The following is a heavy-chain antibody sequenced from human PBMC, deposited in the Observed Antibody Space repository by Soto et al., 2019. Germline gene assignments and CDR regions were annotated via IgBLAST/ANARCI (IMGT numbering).Heavy chain of an antibody. D-gene: IGHD6-19*01. CDR3: ARSLYSSGWIIRPYYFDY. CDR1: GFSLSTSGMC. CDR2: IDWDDDK. J-gene: IGHJ4*02. Sequence: SGPTLVNPTQTLTLTCTFSGFSLSTSGMCVSWIRQPPGKALEWLARIDWDDDKYYSTSLKTRLTISKDTSKNQVVLTMTNMDPVDTATYYCARSLYSSGWIIRPYYFDYWGQGTLVTVSS. V-gene: IGHV2-70*11.